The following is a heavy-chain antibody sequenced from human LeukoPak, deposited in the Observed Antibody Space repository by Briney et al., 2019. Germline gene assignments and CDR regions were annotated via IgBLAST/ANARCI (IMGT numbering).Heavy chain of an antibody. CDR3: ARDTSYAFDF. CDR1: GFTFSDYS. CDR2: IGRKSDHI. V-gene: IGHV3-21*05. J-gene: IGHJ3*01. D-gene: IGHD3-16*01. Sequence: PGGSLRLSCAASGFTFSDYSMNWVRQAPGKGLEWISYIGRKSDHIYYADSVKGRFTISRDNAKNSLYLQMDSLRAEDTAVFYCARDTSYAFDFWGQGTVVTVSS.